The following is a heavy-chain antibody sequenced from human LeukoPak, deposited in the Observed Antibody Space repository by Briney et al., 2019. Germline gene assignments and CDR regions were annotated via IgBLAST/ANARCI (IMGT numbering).Heavy chain of an antibody. CDR2: IIPIFGIS. CDR1: GCSFSSYA. CDR3: AKDPDCSSASCYMGSKDFYYYYGMDV. Sequence: SSVTVSCKASGCSFSSYAISWVRQAPGQGLEWMGRIIPIFGISNYVQKFQARVTITADNPTSTAYMELSSLRSEDTAVYYCAKDPDCSSASCYMGSKDFYYYYGMDVWGQGTTVTVSS. D-gene: IGHD2-2*02. V-gene: IGHV1-69*04. J-gene: IGHJ6*02.